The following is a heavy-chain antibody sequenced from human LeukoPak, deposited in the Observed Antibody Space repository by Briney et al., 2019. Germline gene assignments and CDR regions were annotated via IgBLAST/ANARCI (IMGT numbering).Heavy chain of an antibody. J-gene: IGHJ4*02. CDR3: ARDYGDYYDTSGLDY. CDR2: ISSSSRYI. D-gene: IGHD3-22*01. V-gene: IGHV3-21*01. CDR1: GFTFSSYN. Sequence: GESLKISCAASGFTFSSYNMNWVRQAPGKGLEWVSSISSSSRYIYYADSMKGRFTISRDNAKSSLYLQMNSLRAEDTAVYYCARDYGDYYDTSGLDYWGQGTLVTVSS.